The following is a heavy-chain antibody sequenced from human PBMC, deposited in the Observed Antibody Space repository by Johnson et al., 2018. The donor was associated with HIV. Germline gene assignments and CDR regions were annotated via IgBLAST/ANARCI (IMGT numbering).Heavy chain of an antibody. CDR3: ARGYDFWSSYYTEAFDI. Sequence: VQLVESGGGLVQPGGSLRLSCAASGFTFSSDWMSWVRQATGKGLEWVANIKQDGSEKYYVDSVKGRFTISRDNAKNSLYLQMNSLRAEDTAVYYCARGYDFWSSYYTEAFDIWGQGTMVTVSS. J-gene: IGHJ3*02. CDR2: IKQDGSEK. V-gene: IGHV3-7*02. CDR1: GFTFSSDW. D-gene: IGHD3-3*01.